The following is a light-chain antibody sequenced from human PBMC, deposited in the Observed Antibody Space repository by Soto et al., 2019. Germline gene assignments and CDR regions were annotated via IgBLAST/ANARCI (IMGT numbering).Light chain of an antibody. CDR3: MQGTHWPIT. CDR1: QSLVHSDGIAY. V-gene: IGKV2-30*02. Sequence: VVMTPSPLSLPVTLGQPASISCRSNQSLVHSDGIAYFSWFQQRPGRSPRRLIYKVSNRDSGVPARFSGSGSGTDFALKISRVEAEDVGVYCCMQGTHWPITFGEGTRLEIK. CDR2: KVS. J-gene: IGKJ5*01.